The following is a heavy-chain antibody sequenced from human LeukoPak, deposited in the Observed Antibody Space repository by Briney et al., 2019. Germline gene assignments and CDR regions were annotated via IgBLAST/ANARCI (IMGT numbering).Heavy chain of an antibody. CDR1: GFTFSSYA. CDR3: AKYGAKSYYYDSSGYYSFDY. V-gene: IGHV3-23*01. J-gene: IGHJ4*02. CDR2: ISGSGGST. Sequence: GGSLRLSCAASGFTFSSYAMSWVRQAPGKGLEWVSAISGSGGSTYYADSVRGRFTISRDNSKNTLYLQMNSLRAEDTAVYYCAKYGAKSYYYDSSGYYSFDYWGQGTLVTVSS. D-gene: IGHD3-22*01.